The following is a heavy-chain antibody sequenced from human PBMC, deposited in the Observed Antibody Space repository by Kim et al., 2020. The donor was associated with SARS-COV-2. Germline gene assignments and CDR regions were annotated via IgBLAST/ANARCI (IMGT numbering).Heavy chain of an antibody. CDR3: ARAHSSSWYAAY. V-gene: IGHV3-30*01. D-gene: IGHD6-13*01. Sequence: AESVKGRFTISRDNAKNTVYLQMDSLRPEDTAIYYCARAHSSSWYAAYWGQGTLVTVSS. J-gene: IGHJ4*02.